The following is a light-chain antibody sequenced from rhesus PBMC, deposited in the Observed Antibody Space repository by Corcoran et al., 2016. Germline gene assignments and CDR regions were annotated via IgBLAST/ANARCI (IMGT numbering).Light chain of an antibody. CDR1: QGISKY. CDR3: QQHNSYPWT. V-gene: IGKV1-25*01. J-gene: IGKJ1*01. Sequence: DIQMTQSPSSLSASVGDTVTITCQASQGISKYLAWYQQKPGKAPKLLIYYAYTLQSGVPPRFSGSGSGTEFTLTISSLPPEDFATYYCQQHNSYPWTFGQGTKVEIK. CDR2: YAY.